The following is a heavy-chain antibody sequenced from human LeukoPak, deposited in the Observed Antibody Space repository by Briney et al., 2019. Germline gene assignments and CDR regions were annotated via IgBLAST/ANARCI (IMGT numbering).Heavy chain of an antibody. V-gene: IGHV4-39*01. D-gene: IGHD5-24*01. J-gene: IGHJ4*02. CDR1: GGSISSSSYY. CDR3: ARRKDGYTEYIDY. Sequence: SETLSLTCTVSGGSISSSSYYWGWIRQPPGKGLEWIGSIYYSGSTYYNPSLNSRVTISLDTATNQFSLKLRSVTDADTAVYYCARRKDGYTEYIDYWGQGTLVTVSS. CDR2: IYYSGST.